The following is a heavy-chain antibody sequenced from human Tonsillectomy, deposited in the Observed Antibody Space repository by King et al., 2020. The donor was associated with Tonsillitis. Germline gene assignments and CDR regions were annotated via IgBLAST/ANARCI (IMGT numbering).Heavy chain of an antibody. V-gene: IGHV1-69*09. CDR3: ARVDYDFWSGYF. D-gene: IGHD3-3*01. Sequence: QLVQSGAEVKKPGSSVKVSCKTSGGTFSSYAISWVRQAPVQGLEWMGRSISIRSISNYAQKFQGRVTITADKSTSTAYMELSSLRSEETAVYYCARVDYDFWSGYFWGQGTLVTVSS. CDR1: GGTFSSYA. CDR2: SISIRSIS. J-gene: IGHJ4*02.